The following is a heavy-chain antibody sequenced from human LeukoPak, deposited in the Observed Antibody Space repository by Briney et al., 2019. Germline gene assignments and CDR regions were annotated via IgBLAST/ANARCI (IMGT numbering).Heavy chain of an antibody. J-gene: IGHJ4*02. CDR1: GYSLSNGFY. Sequence: ASETLSLTCAVSGYSLSNGFYWGWIRQPPGKGLVWIGSIFHTGNTNYNPSLKSRLTISVDTSKNQFSLQLRSVTAADTAVYYCARLRYSGSSLGAFDYWGQGTLVTVSS. CDR3: ARLRYSGSSLGAFDY. CDR2: IFHTGNT. V-gene: IGHV4-38-2*01. D-gene: IGHD1-26*01.